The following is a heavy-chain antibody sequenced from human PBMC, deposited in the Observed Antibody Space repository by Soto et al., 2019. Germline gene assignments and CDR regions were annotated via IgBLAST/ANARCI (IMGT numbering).Heavy chain of an antibody. D-gene: IGHD3-16*01. V-gene: IGHV4-34*01. Sequence: KASETLSLTCAVYGGSFSGYSWNWLRQPPGKGLEWIGDINHNGSTNYRPSLTSRVTISVDTAKKQYSLKLSSVNAADTAVFYCARGSTKVYLTPRRRFGYWFDSWGQGTLVTVSS. CDR2: INHNGST. J-gene: IGHJ5*01. CDR3: ARGSTKVYLTPRRRFGYWFDS. CDR1: GGSFSGYS.